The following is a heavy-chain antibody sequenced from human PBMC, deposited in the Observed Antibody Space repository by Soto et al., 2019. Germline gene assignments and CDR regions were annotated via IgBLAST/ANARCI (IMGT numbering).Heavy chain of an antibody. Sequence: EVQLVESGGGLVQPGGSLRLSCAATGFTFSNYWMHWVRQTPGKGLVWVSRINSDGRTTNYADSVKGRFTISRDGAKNTLYLQLNSLSAEDTAVDYCARGNYYSMDVWGQGTTVTVSS. CDR2: INSDGRTT. J-gene: IGHJ6*02. CDR1: GFTFSNYW. V-gene: IGHV3-74*01. CDR3: ARGNYYSMDV.